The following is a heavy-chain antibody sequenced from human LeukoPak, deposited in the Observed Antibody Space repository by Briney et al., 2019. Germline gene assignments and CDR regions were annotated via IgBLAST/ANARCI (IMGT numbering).Heavy chain of an antibody. CDR2: LYYSGTT. J-gene: IGHJ3*02. V-gene: IGHV4-59*12. CDR1: GGSISSYY. D-gene: IGHD3-10*01. CDR3: ARGRGTMVRGVNDAFDI. Sequence: SETLSLTCTVSGGSISSYYWSWIRQPPGKGLGWIGYLYYSGTTNYNPSLKSRVNISVDTTKNQCSLKLSSVTAADTAVYYCARGRGTMVRGVNDAFDIWGQGTMVTVSS.